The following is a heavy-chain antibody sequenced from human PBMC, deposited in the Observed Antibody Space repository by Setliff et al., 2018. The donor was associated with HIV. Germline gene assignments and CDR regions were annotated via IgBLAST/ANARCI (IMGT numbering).Heavy chain of an antibody. CDR2: IYWDDDK. V-gene: IGHV2-5*02. CDR3: AHSRYCSSSNCSGILFDY. Sequence: SGPTLVNPTQTLTLTCALSGFSLTTSAVGVGWIRQPPGKALEWLALIYWDDDKRYRSSLKSRLTITKDTSKNQVVLTMTNMDPVDTATYYCAHSRYCSSSNCSGILFDYWGQGTLVTVSS. D-gene: IGHD2-2*01. J-gene: IGHJ4*02. CDR1: GFSLTTSAVG.